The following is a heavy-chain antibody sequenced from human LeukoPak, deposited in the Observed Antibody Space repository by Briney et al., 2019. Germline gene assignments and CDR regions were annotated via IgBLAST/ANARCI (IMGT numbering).Heavy chain of an antibody. J-gene: IGHJ4*02. CDR1: GFTFSSYW. CDR2: INSDGSST. CDR3: AKTTWPAYFDY. D-gene: IGHD4-17*01. Sequence: GGSLTLSCAASGFTFSSYWMHWVRQAPGKGLVWVSRINSDGSSTSYADSVKGRFTISRDNAKNTLYLQMNSLRAEDTAVYYCAKTTWPAYFDYWGQGTLVTVSS. V-gene: IGHV3-74*01.